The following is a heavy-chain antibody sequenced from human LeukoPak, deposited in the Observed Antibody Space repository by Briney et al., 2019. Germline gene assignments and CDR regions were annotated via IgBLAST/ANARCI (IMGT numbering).Heavy chain of an antibody. CDR3: ATARPYVLLWFGGAFDY. J-gene: IGHJ4*02. D-gene: IGHD3-10*01. V-gene: IGHV1-18*01. Sequence: ASVKVSCKASGYTFTSYGISWVRQAPGQGLEWMGWINAYNGNTNYAQKLQGRVTMTTDTSTSTAYMELRSLRTDDTAVYYCATARPYVLLWFGGAFDYWGQGTLVTVSS. CDR1: GYTFTSYG. CDR2: INAYNGNT.